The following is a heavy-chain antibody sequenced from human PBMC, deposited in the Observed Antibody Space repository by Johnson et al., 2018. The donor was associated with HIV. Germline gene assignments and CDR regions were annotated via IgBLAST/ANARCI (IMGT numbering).Heavy chain of an antibody. J-gene: IGHJ3*02. V-gene: IGHV3-30*03. CDR2: ISFSGMKK. D-gene: IGHD5-18*01. Sequence: VQLVESGGGVVQPGRSLRLSCAASGFTFSNYGMAWVRQAPGKGLEWVAVISFSGMKKHYADSVRGRFTISRDNSKGTLYLQMDGLRPEDTALYYCASIYSYGLRAAFDIWGQGTMVTVSS. CDR1: GFTFSNYG. CDR3: ASIYSYGLRAAFDI.